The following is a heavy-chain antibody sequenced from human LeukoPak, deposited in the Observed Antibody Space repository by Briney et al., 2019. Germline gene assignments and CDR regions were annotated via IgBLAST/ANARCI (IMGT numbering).Heavy chain of an antibody. Sequence: GGSLRLPCSASGFTFSRFWMSWVRQAPGKGLEYVALIKQGGSEIFHMDSVKGRFTISRDDATNSLYLQMNSLRVEDTALYYCARDRESESDSEGDYWGQGTLVTVSS. CDR2: IKQGGSEI. J-gene: IGHJ4*02. CDR3: ARDRESESDSEGDY. CDR1: GFTFSRFW. V-gene: IGHV3-7*01. D-gene: IGHD4-11*01.